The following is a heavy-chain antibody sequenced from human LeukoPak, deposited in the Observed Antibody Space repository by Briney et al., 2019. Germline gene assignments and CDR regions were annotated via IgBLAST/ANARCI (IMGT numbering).Heavy chain of an antibody. CDR2: INHSGST. J-gene: IGHJ6*03. Sequence: SETLSLTCAVYGGSFSGYYWSWIRQPPGKGLEWIGEINHSGSTNYNPSLKSRVTISVDTSKNQFSLKLSSVTAADTAVYYCARGLGQPTYYYDMDVWGKGTTVTVSS. V-gene: IGHV4-34*01. CDR1: GGSFSGYY. D-gene: IGHD3-16*01. CDR3: ARGLGQPTYYYDMDV.